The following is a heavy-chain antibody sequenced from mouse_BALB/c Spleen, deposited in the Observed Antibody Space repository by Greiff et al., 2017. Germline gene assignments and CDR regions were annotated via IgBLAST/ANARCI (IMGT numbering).Heavy chain of an antibody. CDR2: IWSGGGT. D-gene: IGHD2-10*01. Sequence: VKLVESGPGLVQPSQSLSITCTVSGFSLTSYGVHWVRQSPGKGLEWLGVIWSGGGTDYNAAFISRLSISKDNSKSQVFFKMNSLQADDTAIYYCARGAYYGNFFDYWGQGTTLTVSS. J-gene: IGHJ2*01. CDR3: ARGAYYGNFFDY. V-gene: IGHV2-4-1*01. CDR1: GFSLTSYG.